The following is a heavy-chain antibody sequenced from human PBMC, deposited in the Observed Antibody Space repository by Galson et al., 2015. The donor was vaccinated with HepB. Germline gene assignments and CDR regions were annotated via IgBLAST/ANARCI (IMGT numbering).Heavy chain of an antibody. D-gene: IGHD3-9*01. Sequence: SLRLSCAASGFTFSSYAMHWVRQAPGKGLEWVAVISYDGSNKYYADSVKGRFTISRDNSKNTLYLQMNSLRAEDTAVYYCARDGSGYFFRYYFDYWGQGTLVTVSS. CDR2: ISYDGSNK. J-gene: IGHJ4*02. CDR3: ARDGSGYFFRYYFDY. CDR1: GFTFSSYA. V-gene: IGHV3-30*04.